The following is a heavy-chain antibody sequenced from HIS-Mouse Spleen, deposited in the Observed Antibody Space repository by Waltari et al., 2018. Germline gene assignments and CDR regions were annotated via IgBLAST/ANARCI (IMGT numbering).Heavy chain of an antibody. CDR1: AWSFSGYS. D-gene: IGHD3-22*01. CDR3: ARYYYDSSGLYP. J-gene: IGHJ5*02. V-gene: IGHV4-34*01. Sequence: QVQLQQWGAGLLKPSATLSLTCAVYAWSFSGYSLRLLRQPPGKGLEWIGEINHSGSTNYNPSLKSRVTISVDTSKNQFSLKLSSVTAADTAVYYCARYYYDSSGLYPWGQGTLVTVSS. CDR2: INHSGST.